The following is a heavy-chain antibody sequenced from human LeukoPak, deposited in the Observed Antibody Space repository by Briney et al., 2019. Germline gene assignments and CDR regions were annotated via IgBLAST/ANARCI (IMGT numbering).Heavy chain of an antibody. CDR3: ARGYNYFDY. J-gene: IGHJ4*02. D-gene: IGHD5-12*01. V-gene: IGHV1-69*13. Sequence: SVKVSCKASGYTFTSYYMHWVRQAPGQGLEWMGGIIPIFGTANYAQKFQGRVTITADESTSTAYMELSSLRSEDTAVYYCARGYNYFDYWGQGTLVTVSS. CDR2: IIPIFGTA. CDR1: GYTFTSYY.